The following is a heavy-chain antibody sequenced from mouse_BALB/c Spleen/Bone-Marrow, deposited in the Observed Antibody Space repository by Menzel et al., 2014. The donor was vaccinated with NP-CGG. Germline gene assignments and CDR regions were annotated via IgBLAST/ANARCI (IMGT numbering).Heavy chain of an antibody. CDR3: ARSGSSSGYFDY. Sequence: DVHLVESGGGLVQPGGSRKLSCAASGFTFSSFGMHWVRQAPEKGLEWVAYISSGSSTIYYADTVMGRFTISRDNPKNTLFLQMTSLRSEGTAMYYCARSGSSSGYFDYWGQGTTLTVSS. J-gene: IGHJ2*01. V-gene: IGHV5-17*02. D-gene: IGHD1-1*01. CDR1: GFTFSSFG. CDR2: ISSGSSTI.